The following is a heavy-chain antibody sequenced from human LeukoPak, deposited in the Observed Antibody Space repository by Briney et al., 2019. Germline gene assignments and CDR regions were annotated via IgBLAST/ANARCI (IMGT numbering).Heavy chain of an antibody. CDR2: ISGSGGST. CDR1: GFTFSSYA. V-gene: IGHV3-23*01. D-gene: IGHD2/OR15-2a*01. CDR3: AKDANRVSDS. J-gene: IGHJ4*02. Sequence: GGSLRLSCAASGFTFSSYAMSWVRQAPGEGVEGVSAISGSGGSTYYADAVKGRFTISRDNSKNTLYLQMNSLRAADTAVYYCAKDANRVSDSWGQGTLVTVSS.